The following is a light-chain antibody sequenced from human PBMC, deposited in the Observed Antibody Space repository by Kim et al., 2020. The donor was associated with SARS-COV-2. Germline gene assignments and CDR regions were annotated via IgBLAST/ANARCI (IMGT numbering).Light chain of an antibody. Sequence: ASIGDRVTITGRASQGIRNDLGWYQQKPGKAPKLLIYAASSLQSGVPSRFSGSGSGTDFTLTISSLQPEDFATYYCLQDDYYPRTFGQGTKVDIK. CDR3: LQDDYYPRT. V-gene: IGKV1-6*01. J-gene: IGKJ1*01. CDR2: AAS. CDR1: QGIRND.